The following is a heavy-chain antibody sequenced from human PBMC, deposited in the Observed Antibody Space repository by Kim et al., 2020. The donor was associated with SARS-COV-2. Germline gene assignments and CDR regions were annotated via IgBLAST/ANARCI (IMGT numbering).Heavy chain of an antibody. CDR1: GFTFSSYA. CDR3: AKDPHVYCSGGSCYSDY. J-gene: IGHJ4*02. D-gene: IGHD2-15*01. CDR2: ISGSGGST. Sequence: GGSLRLSCTASGFTFSSYAMSWVRQAPGKGLEWVSAISGSGGSTYYADSVKGRFTISRDNSRNTLYLQMNSLRAEDTAIYYCAKDPHVYCSGGSCYSDYWGQGTLVTVSS. V-gene: IGHV3-23*01.